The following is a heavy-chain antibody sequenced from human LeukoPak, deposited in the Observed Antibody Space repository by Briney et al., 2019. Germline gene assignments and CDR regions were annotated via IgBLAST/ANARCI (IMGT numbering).Heavy chain of an antibody. CDR1: GYSVSSNSAA. J-gene: IGHJ6*02. CDR2: TYYRSKWYN. D-gene: IGHD4-17*01. CDR3: ARVSRLRDYYGMDV. V-gene: IGHV6-1*01. Sequence: PSQTLSLTCAISGYSVSSNSAAWNWIRQSPSRGLEWLGRTYYRSKWYNDYAVSVKSRITINPDTSKNQFSLQLNSATPEDTAVYYCARVSRLRDYYGMDVWGQGTTVTVSS.